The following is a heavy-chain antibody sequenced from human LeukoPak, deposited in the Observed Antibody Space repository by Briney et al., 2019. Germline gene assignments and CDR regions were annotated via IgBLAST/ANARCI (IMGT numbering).Heavy chain of an antibody. CDR2: IIPIFGTA. CDR1: GGTFSSYA. V-gene: IGHV1-69*05. D-gene: IGHD2-8*01. CDR3: ASDLSIVLMVYAPLDY. Sequence: SVKVSCKASGGTFSSYANRWVRQAPGQGLEWMGRIIPIFGTANYAQKFQGRVTITTDESTSTAYMELSSLRSEDTAVYYCASDLSIVLMVYAPLDYWGQGTLVTVSS. J-gene: IGHJ4*02.